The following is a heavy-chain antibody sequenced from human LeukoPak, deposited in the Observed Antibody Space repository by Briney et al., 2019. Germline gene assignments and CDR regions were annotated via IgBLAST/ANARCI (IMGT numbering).Heavy chain of an antibody. J-gene: IGHJ4*02. Sequence: GASVKVSCKTSGYSFTVYSMHLVRQAPGQGLEWMGWINPNSGGTNYAQQFQCKVTMPRDTSISTAYMELSRLRFDDTAVYYCVRVAPSRLGEPSFLRFWDYWGQGTLVTVSS. D-gene: IGHD3-16*02. CDR2: INPNSGGT. CDR3: VRVAPSRLGEPSFLRFWDY. V-gene: IGHV1-2*02. CDR1: GYSFTVYS.